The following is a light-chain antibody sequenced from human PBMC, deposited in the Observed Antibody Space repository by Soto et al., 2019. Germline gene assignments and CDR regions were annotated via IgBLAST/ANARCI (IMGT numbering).Light chain of an antibody. CDR1: QSVSSSY. CDR2: GVS. CDR3: QQHNQWPIT. V-gene: IGKV3D-20*02. Sequence: EIVLTQSPGTLSLSPGEIATLSCSASQSVSSSYLAWYQQKPGQAPRLLVYGVSSRATDVPDRFSGSGSGTEFTLTINSLQSEDSAVYYCQQHNQWPITFGQGTRLEIK. J-gene: IGKJ5*01.